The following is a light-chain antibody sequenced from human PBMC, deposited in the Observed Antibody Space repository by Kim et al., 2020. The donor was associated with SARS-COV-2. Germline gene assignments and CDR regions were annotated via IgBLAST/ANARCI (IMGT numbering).Light chain of an antibody. V-gene: IGLV3-1*01. Sequence: VSPGQTASITCSGDELGDKYDCWYQQKPGPSPVLVIYQDSKRPSGITERFSGSNSGNTATLTISGTQAMDEADYYCQAWDSSTVVFGGGTQLTVL. CDR2: QDS. CDR3: QAWDSSTVV. J-gene: IGLJ2*01. CDR1: ELGDKY.